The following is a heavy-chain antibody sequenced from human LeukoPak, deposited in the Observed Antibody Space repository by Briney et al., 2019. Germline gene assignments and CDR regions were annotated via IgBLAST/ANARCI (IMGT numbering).Heavy chain of an antibody. V-gene: IGHV3-20*04. CDR2: INWNGGSS. D-gene: IGHD4-23*01. CDR3: ARGAYGGNSDHGAFDS. Sequence: GGSLRLSCAASGFTFGDYGMSWVRQAPGKGLEWVSGINWNGGSSGYADSVNGRFTSSRDNSKHSLYLQMNSMRAEDTALYYCARGAYGGNSDHGAFDSWGQATMVTVSS. CDR1: GFTFGDYG. J-gene: IGHJ3*02.